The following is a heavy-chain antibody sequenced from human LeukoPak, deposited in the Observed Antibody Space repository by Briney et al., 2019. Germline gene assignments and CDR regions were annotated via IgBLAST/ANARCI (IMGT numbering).Heavy chain of an antibody. V-gene: IGHV3-48*01. D-gene: IGHD2-2*01. CDR1: GFTFSSYS. CDR3: AREDIVVVPAAYYYYYMDV. J-gene: IGHJ6*03. CDR2: ISSSSSTI. Sequence: GGSLRLSCAASGFTFSSYSMNWVRQAPGKGLEWVSYISSSSSTIYYADSVKGRFTISRDNAKNSLYLQMNSLRAEDTAVYYCAREDIVVVPAAYYYYYMDVWGKGTTVTVSS.